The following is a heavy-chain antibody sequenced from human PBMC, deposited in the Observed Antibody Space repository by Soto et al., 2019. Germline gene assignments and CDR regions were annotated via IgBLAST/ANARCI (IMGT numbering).Heavy chain of an antibody. J-gene: IGHJ4*02. CDR1: GGSISSSSFH. CDR3: ARHPAGLRYFDS. CDR2: IYYSGTT. V-gene: IGHV4-39*01. Sequence: PSETLCLTCTVSGGSISSSSFHWGWIRQPPGKGLEWIASIYYSGTTYYGPSLKSRVTISIDTSKNQFSLKLTSLTAADTAVYYCARHPAGLRYFDSWGPGTLVTVSS. D-gene: IGHD3-9*01.